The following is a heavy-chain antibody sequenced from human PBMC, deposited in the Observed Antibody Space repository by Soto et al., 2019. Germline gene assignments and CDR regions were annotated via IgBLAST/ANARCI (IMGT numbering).Heavy chain of an antibody. J-gene: IGHJ6*03. D-gene: IGHD3-10*01. CDR3: ARLGGSGSYYYYYSYMDV. CDR1: GGSISSSSYY. CDR2: IYYSGST. V-gene: IGHV4-39*01. Sequence: SETLSLTCTVSGGSISSSSYYWGWIRQPPGKGLEWIGSIYYSGSTYYNPSLKSRVTISVDTSKNQFSLKLSSVTAADTAVYYCARLGGSGSYYYYYSYMDVWGKGPTVTVSS.